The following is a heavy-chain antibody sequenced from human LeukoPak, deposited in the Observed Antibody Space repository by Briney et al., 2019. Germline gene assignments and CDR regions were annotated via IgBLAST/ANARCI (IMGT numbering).Heavy chain of an antibody. D-gene: IGHD3-22*01. CDR2: ISGSGGST. Sequence: PGGSLRLSCAASGFTFGSYWMSWIRQAPGKGLEWVSAISGSGGSTYYADSVQGRFTISRDNSKNTLYLQMNSLRAEDTAVYYCAKSALYYYDNSGYPVDYWGQGTLVTVSS. J-gene: IGHJ4*02. CDR1: GFTFGSYW. V-gene: IGHV3-23*01. CDR3: AKSALYYYDNSGYPVDY.